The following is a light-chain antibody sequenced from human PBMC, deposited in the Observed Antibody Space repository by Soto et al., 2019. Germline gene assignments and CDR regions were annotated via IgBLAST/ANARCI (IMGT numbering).Light chain of an antibody. V-gene: IGKV1-33*01. CDR3: QQYHTLPRGPLT. CDR1: HVMTTF. Sequence: DIQMTQSRSSLSECVXDRVIVTSQARHVMTTFLDWDQQKPGQDTNLLVCXGAKLEEVVPSRLSGSGSGTHFTFTISSLQPEDFATYYCQQYHTLPRGPLTFGGGTKVDIK. CDR2: XGA. J-gene: IGKJ4*01.